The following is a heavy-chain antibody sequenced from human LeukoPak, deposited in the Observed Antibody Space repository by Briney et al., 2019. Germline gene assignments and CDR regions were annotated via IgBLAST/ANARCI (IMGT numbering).Heavy chain of an antibody. Sequence: GGSLRLSCAASGFTFSNYGMHWVRQAPGKGLEWVAVISYDGSNKYYADSVKGRVTISRDNSKNMLYLQMNSLRAEDTAVYYCAKQLRLSDYFYYYMDVWGKGTTVTVSS. D-gene: IGHD3-16*01. V-gene: IGHV3-30*18. CDR3: AKQLRLSDYFYYYMDV. J-gene: IGHJ6*03. CDR2: ISYDGSNK. CDR1: GFTFSNYG.